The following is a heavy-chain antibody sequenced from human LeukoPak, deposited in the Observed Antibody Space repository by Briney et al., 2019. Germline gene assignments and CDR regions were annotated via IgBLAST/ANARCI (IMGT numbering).Heavy chain of an antibody. Sequence: SQTLSLTCTVSGGSISSGGYYWSWIRQPPGKGLEWIGYIYHSGSTYYNPSLKSRVTISVDRSKNQFSLKLSSVTAADTAVYYCARGSYYDFPDVWGKGTTVTVSS. V-gene: IGHV4-30-2*01. CDR1: GGSISSGGYY. CDR3: ARGSYYDFPDV. J-gene: IGHJ6*04. CDR2: IYHSGST. D-gene: IGHD3-3*01.